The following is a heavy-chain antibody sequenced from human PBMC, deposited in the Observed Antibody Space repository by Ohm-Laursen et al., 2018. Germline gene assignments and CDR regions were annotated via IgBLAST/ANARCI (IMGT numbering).Heavy chain of an antibody. CDR1: GFTFSSYG. Sequence: GSLRLSCAASGFTFSSYGMSWVRQAPGKGLEWVSVIYSGGSTYYADSGKGRFTISRDNSKNTLYLQMNSLIAEDTAVYYCGREGWGYSYGYYYYGMDVWGQGTTVTVSS. J-gene: IGHJ6*02. CDR2: IYSGGST. CDR3: GREGWGYSYGYYYYGMDV. V-gene: IGHV3-53*01. D-gene: IGHD5-18*01.